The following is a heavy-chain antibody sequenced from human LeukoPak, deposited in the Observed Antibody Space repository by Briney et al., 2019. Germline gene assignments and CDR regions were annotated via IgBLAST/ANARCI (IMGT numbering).Heavy chain of an antibody. V-gene: IGHV4-39*01. CDR2: IYYSGST. Sequence: PSETLSLTCTVSGGSISSSSYYWGWIRQPPGKGLEWIGSIYYSGSTYYNPSLKSRVTISVDTSKSQFSLKLSSVTAADTAVYYCARRIMITFGGVIAQDYWGQGTLVTVSS. J-gene: IGHJ4*02. CDR1: GGSISSSSYY. D-gene: IGHD3-16*02. CDR3: ARRIMITFGGVIAQDY.